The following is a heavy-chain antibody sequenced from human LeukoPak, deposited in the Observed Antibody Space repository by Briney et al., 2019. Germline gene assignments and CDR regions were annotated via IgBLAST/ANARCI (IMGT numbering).Heavy chain of an antibody. CDR2: MSDSGST. D-gene: IGHD6-25*01. V-gene: IGHV4-59*01. Sequence: SETLSLTCTVSGGSISSYYWIWIRQPPGRGLEGVGYMSDSGSTNYNPSLKSRVTISVDTSKNRFSLKLSSVTAADTAVYYCARGSSGAFDYWGQGTLVTVSS. CDR3: ARGSSGAFDY. CDR1: GGSISSYY. J-gene: IGHJ4*01.